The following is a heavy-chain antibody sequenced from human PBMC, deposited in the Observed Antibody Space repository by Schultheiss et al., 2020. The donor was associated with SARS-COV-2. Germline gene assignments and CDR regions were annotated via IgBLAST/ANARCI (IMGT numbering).Heavy chain of an antibody. CDR2: ISSSGSTI. CDR1: GFTFSSYE. J-gene: IGHJ3*02. CDR3: ARDRSWYRGAFDI. D-gene: IGHD6-13*01. V-gene: IGHV3-48*03. Sequence: GGSLRLSCAASGFTFSSYEMNWVRQAPGKGLEWVSYISSSGSTIYYADSVKGRFTISRDNAKNSLYLQMNSLRDEDTAVYYCARDRSWYRGAFDIWGQGTMVTVSS.